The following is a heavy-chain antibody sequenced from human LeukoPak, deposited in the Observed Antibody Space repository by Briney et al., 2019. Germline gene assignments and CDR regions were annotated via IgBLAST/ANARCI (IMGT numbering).Heavy chain of an antibody. Sequence: GGSLRLSCAASGFTLSNYGMNWVRQAPGKGLEWVSTISGSGGSTYHADSVKGRFTISRDNSKNTVYLQMNSLGAEDTAVYYCAKLVTYYYDSSDRYFDYWGQGTLVTVSS. CDR1: GFTLSNYG. D-gene: IGHD3-22*01. V-gene: IGHV3-23*01. J-gene: IGHJ4*02. CDR2: ISGSGGST. CDR3: AKLVTYYYDSSDRYFDY.